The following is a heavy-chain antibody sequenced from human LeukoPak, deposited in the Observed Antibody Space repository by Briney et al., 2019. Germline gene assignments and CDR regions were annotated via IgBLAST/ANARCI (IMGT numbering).Heavy chain of an antibody. CDR3: ARHDTHDSSGYYPLDY. J-gene: IGHJ4*02. Sequence: SETLSLTCTVSGGSISGYYWSWIRQPPGKGLEWIGYIYYSGSTNYNPSHKSRVTISVDTSKNQFSLKLSSVTAADTAVYYCARHDTHDSSGYYPLDYWGQGTLVTVFS. D-gene: IGHD3-22*01. CDR1: GGSISGYY. V-gene: IGHV4-59*08. CDR2: IYYSGST.